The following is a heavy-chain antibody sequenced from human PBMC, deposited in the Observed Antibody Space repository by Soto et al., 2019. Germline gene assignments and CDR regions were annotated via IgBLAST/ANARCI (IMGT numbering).Heavy chain of an antibody. CDR1: GYTFTSYG. V-gene: IGHV1-18*01. CDR3: ARDGEESGWYGNAFDI. CDR2: ISAYNGNT. Sequence: ASVKVSCKASGYTFTSYGISGVRQAPGQGLEWMGWISAYNGNTNYAQKLQGRVTMTTDTSTSTAYMELRSLRSDDTAVYYCARDGEESGWYGNAFDIWGQGTMVTVSS. J-gene: IGHJ3*02. D-gene: IGHD6-19*01.